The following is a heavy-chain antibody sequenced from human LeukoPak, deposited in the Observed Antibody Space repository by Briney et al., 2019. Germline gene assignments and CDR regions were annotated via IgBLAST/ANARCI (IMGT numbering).Heavy chain of an antibody. CDR1: GFSFSTYE. V-gene: IGHV3-48*03. CDR3: ATRITMIRGGY. Sequence: GGSLRLSCVASGFSFSTYEMYWVRQAPGKGPEWVSYICDSGRTMFYADSVKGRFTISRDNAKNSLFLQMNSLRVEDTAVFYCATRITMIRGGYWGQGALVTVSA. J-gene: IGHJ4*02. CDR2: ICDSGRTM. D-gene: IGHD3-10*01.